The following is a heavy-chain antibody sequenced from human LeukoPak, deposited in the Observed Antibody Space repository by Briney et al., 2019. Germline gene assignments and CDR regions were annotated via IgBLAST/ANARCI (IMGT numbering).Heavy chain of an antibody. D-gene: IGHD3-10*01. J-gene: IGHJ4*02. CDR2: ISNGGSTI. CDR3: ARGFYGSGTYLFDY. Sequence: GGSLRLSCAASGFSFSSYEMNWVRQAPGKGLEWVSYISNGGSTIYYADSVKGRFTISRDNAKNSLYLQMNSLRDEDTAVYYCARGFYGSGTYLFDYWGQGTLVTVSS. CDR1: GFSFSSYE. V-gene: IGHV3-48*03.